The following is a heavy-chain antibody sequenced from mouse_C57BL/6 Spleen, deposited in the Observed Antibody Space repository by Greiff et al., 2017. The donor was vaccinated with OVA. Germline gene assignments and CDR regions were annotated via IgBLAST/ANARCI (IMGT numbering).Heavy chain of an antibody. J-gene: IGHJ2*01. CDR1: GYTFTSYT. CDR3: ARYVMDY. V-gene: IGHV1-4*01. CDR2: INPSSGYT. Sequence: VQLQQSGAELARPGASVKMSCKASGYTFTSYTLHWRKQRPGQGLEWIGYINPSSGYTKYNQKFKDKATVTADKSSSTAYMQLSSLTSANSAGYYCARYVMDYWGQGTTLTVSS.